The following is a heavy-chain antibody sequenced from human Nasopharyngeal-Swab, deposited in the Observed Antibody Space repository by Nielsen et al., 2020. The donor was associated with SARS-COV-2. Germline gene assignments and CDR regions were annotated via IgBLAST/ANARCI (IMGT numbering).Heavy chain of an antibody. CDR1: GFTLATYE. D-gene: IGHD3-10*01. V-gene: IGHV3-48*03. CDR2: ISSGTSTI. J-gene: IGHJ6*03. Sequence: GGSLRLSCVASGFTLATYEMNWVRQAPGKGLEWLSYISSGTSTIYYADSVKGRFTISRDNAKNSLYLQMDSLRAEDTAVYYCAGAPSPNSFYYFMDVWAKGPRSPSP. CDR3: AGAPSPNSFYYFMDV.